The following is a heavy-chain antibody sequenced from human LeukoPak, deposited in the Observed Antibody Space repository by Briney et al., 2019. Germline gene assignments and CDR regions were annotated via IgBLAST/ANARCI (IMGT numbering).Heavy chain of an antibody. CDR3: ARDRRWLQLNLDY. J-gene: IGHJ4*02. V-gene: IGHV3-48*01. CDR2: ISSSSSTI. Sequence: PGGSLRLSCAASGFTFSSYSMNWVRQAPGKGLEWVSYISSSSSTIYYADSVKGRFTISRDNAKYSLYLQMNSLRAEDTAVYYCARDRRWLQLNLDYWGQGTLVTVSS. D-gene: IGHD5-24*01. CDR1: GFTFSSYS.